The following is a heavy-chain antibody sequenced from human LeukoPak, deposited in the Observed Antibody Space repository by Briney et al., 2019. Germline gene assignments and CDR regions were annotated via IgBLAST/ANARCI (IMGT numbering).Heavy chain of an antibody. V-gene: IGHV3-23*01. CDR3: AKDPYGGSGAFDY. J-gene: IGHJ4*02. CDR1: GFTFSSYA. Sequence: GGSLRLSCAASGFTFSSYAMSWVRQAPGKGLEWVSAISGSGGSTYYADSVKGRFTISRDNSKNTLYLQMNSLRAKDTAVYYCAKDPYGGSGAFDYWGQGTLVTVSS. CDR2: ISGSGGST. D-gene: IGHD3-10*01.